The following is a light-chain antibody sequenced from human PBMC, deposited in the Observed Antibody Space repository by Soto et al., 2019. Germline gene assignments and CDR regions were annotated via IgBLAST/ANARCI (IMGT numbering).Light chain of an antibody. CDR3: CAYAGSDTLV. V-gene: IGLV2-11*01. CDR2: DVD. J-gene: IGLJ2*01. CDR1: SSDVGGYSY. Sequence: QSVLTQPRSVSGSPGQSVTISCSGTSSDVGGYSYISWHQHHPGKAPKLLIHDVDKRPSGVPARFSGSKSGNTASLTISGLQAEDEADYYCCAYAGSDTLVFGGGTRSPS.